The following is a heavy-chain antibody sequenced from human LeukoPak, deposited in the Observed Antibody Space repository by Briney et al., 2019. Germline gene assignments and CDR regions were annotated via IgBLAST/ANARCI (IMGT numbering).Heavy chain of an antibody. CDR1: VGTFTSYA. D-gene: IGHD3-10*01. J-gene: IGHJ6*04. CDR2: VIPILGTA. CDR3: ARGGSYYGSGSYRLMDV. Sequence: GSSVKLSFKSSVGTFTSYAISWVWQAPGQGLEWVGGVIPILGTANYAQKFQGRVTVTADESTSTDYMELSSLRSEDMAVYYCARGGSYYGSGSYRLMDVWGKGTTVTVSS. V-gene: IGHV1-69*01.